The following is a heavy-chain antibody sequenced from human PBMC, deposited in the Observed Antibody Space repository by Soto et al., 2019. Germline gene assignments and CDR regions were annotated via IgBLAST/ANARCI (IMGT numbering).Heavy chain of an antibody. CDR3: ARDQAKSLYYYDSSGYLSPDY. CDR1: GFTFSSYG. J-gene: IGHJ4*02. V-gene: IGHV3-33*01. CDR2: IWYDGSNK. Sequence: GGSLRLSCAASGFTFSSYGMHWVRQAPGKGLEWVAVIWYDGSNKYYADSVKGRFTISRDNSKNTLYLQMNSLRAEDTAVYYCARDQAKSLYYYDSSGYLSPDYWGQGTLVTVSS. D-gene: IGHD3-22*01.